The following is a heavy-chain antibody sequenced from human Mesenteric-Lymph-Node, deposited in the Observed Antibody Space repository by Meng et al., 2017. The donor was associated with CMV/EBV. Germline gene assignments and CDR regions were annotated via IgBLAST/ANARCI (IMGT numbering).Heavy chain of an antibody. CDR2: IWYDGSNK. Sequence: GESLKISCAASGFAFSSYGFYWVRQAPGKGLEWVAVIWYDGSNKYYADSVKGRFTISRDNSKNTLYLQMNSLRAEDTAVYYCAKGSAPALYMDVWGRGTTVTVSS. CDR1: GFAFSSYG. V-gene: IGHV3-33*06. J-gene: IGHJ6*02. CDR3: AKGSAPALYMDV. D-gene: IGHD2-2*01.